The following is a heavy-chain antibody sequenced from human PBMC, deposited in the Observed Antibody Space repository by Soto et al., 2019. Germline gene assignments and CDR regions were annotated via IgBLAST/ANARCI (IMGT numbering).Heavy chain of an antibody. Sequence: QVQLVQSGAEVKKPGASVKVSCKASGYTFTGYYMHWVRQAPGQGLEWMGWINPNSGGSNYAQKFQGWVTMTRDTSISTAYMQLSRLRSDDTAVYYCARDARGDEAPMDYWGQGTLVTVSS. J-gene: IGHJ4*02. CDR1: GYTFTGYY. CDR2: INPNSGGS. V-gene: IGHV1-2*04. CDR3: ARDARGDEAPMDY. D-gene: IGHD3-10*01.